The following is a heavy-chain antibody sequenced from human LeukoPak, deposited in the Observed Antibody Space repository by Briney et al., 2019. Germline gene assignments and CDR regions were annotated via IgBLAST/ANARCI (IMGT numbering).Heavy chain of an antibody. J-gene: IGHJ6*02. CDR1: GGSISSGGYY. CDR2: IYYSGST. Sequence: SETLSLTCTVSGGSISSGGYYWSWIRQHPGKGLEWIGYIYYSGSTYYNPSLKSRVTISVDTSKNQFSLKLSSVTAADTAVYYCARTGYCSGGSCYPYYGMDVWGQGTTVTVSS. CDR3: ARTGYCSGGSCYPYYGMDV. V-gene: IGHV4-31*03. D-gene: IGHD2-15*01.